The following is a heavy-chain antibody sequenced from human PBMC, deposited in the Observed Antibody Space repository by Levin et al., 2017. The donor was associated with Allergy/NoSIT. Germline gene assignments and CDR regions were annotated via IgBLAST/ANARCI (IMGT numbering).Heavy chain of an antibody. CDR2: ISWNSGSI. J-gene: IGHJ4*02. CDR1: GFTFDDYA. D-gene: IGHD4-17*01. CDR3: AKDTGDYGAYFDY. V-gene: IGHV3-9*01. Sequence: SLKISCAASGFTFDDYAMHWVRQAPGKGLEWVSGISWNSGSIGYADSVKGRFTISRDNAKNSLYLQMNSLRAEDTALYYCAKDTGDYGAYFDYWGQVTLVTVSS.